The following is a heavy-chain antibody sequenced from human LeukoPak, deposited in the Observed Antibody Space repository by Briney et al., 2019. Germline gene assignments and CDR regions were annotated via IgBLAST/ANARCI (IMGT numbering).Heavy chain of an antibody. D-gene: IGHD6-13*01. CDR1: GLTFSNAW. J-gene: IGHJ4*02. V-gene: IGHV3-30*18. CDR2: ISYDGGIK. CDR3: AKDRIAAAGTFLDY. Sequence: GGSLRLSCAASGLTFSNAWMSWVRQAPGRGLEWVASISYDGGIKYYADSVKGRFTISRDNPKNTLYLQVNSLRAEDTSVYYCAKDRIAAAGTFLDYWGQGMLVTVSS.